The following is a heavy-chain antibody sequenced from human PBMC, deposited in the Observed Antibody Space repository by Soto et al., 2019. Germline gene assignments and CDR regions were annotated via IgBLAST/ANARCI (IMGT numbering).Heavy chain of an antibody. CDR2: IHYSGST. Sequence: PSETLSLTCTVSGVSITSHHWTWIRQSPGKGLEWIGNIHYSGSTHSSPSLKSRLTISLDTPQNQSSLKLYSVTTADTAVYFCAGGGPGHPFDYWGQGTQVTVSS. D-gene: IGHD7-27*01. CDR1: GVSITSHH. CDR3: AGGGPGHPFDY. V-gene: IGHV4-59*11. J-gene: IGHJ4*02.